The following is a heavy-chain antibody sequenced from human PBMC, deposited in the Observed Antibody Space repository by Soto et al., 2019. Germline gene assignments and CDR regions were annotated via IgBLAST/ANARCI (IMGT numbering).Heavy chain of an antibody. Sequence: QVQLVQSGAEVKKPGSSVKVSCKASGGTFSSYAISWVRQAPGQGLEWMGGIIPIFGTANYAQKFQGRVKITADEDTSTAYMELSRLRSEDTAVYYCARSNTVFLCYYGMDVWGKGTTVTVSS. J-gene: IGHJ6*04. D-gene: IGHD4-17*01. CDR1: GGTFSSYA. V-gene: IGHV1-69*12. CDR2: IIPIFGTA. CDR3: ARSNTVFLCYYGMDV.